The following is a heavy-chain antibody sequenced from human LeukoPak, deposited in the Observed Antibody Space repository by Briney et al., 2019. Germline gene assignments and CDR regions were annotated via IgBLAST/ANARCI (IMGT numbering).Heavy chain of an antibody. CDR3: ARDDYRGVTNFDP. V-gene: IGHV4-59*01. CDR1: GGSISSYF. J-gene: IGHJ5*02. CDR2: ISYSGST. Sequence: SETLSLTCTVSGGSISSYFWSWIRQPPGKGLEWIGYISYSGSTNYNPSLKSRVTISVDTSKNQFSLQLSSVTAADTAVYYCARDDYRGVTNFDPWGQGTPVTVSS. D-gene: IGHD3-10*01.